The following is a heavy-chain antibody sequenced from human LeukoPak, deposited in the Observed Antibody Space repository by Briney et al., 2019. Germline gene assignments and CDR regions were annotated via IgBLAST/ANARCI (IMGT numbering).Heavy chain of an antibody. CDR1: GGTFSIDA. D-gene: IGHD6-13*01. CDR3: ARAYSSSGTALAFDS. V-gene: IGHV1-69*04. CDR2: IIPILGIA. J-gene: IGHJ3*02. Sequence: SVKVSCKASGGTFSIDAISWVRQAPGQGLEWMGRIIPILGIANYAQKFQGRVTITADKSTSTAYMELSSLRSEDTAVYYCARAYSSSGTALAFDSWGRGTMVTVSS.